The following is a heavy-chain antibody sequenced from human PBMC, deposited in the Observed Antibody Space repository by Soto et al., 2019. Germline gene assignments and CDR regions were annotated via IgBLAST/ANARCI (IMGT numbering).Heavy chain of an antibody. J-gene: IGHJ4*02. CDR3: AKATCSSNNCYYFDY. CDR2: VSWGGGNI. CDR1: GFKYDDYA. V-gene: IGHV3-9*01. Sequence: EVQLVESGGGLVQPGRSLRLSCAASGFKYDDYALHWVRQSPGQGLEWVSGVSWGGGNIAYADSVKGRFTISRDNARNSLYLQMNSLRPEDTALYYCAKATCSSNNCYYFDYWGQGTLVTVSP. D-gene: IGHD2-2*01.